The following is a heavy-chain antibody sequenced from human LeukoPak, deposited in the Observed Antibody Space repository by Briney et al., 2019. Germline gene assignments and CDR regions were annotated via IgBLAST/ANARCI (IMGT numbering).Heavy chain of an antibody. D-gene: IGHD3-10*01. Sequence: GGSLTLSCAASGFTFSSYEMNWVRQAPGKGLEWVSYISSSGSNIYYADSVKGRLTISRDNSKNTLYLQINSLRAEDTAVYYCAKLDYYGNYWGQGTLVSVSS. CDR3: AKLDYYGNY. CDR2: ISSSGSNI. J-gene: IGHJ4*02. V-gene: IGHV3-48*03. CDR1: GFTFSSYE.